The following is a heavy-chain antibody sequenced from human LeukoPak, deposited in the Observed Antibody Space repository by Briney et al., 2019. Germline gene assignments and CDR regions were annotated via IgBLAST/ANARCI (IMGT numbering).Heavy chain of an antibody. CDR1: GFRFSNYW. J-gene: IGHJ3*02. CDR2: IKQDGSEK. V-gene: IGHV3-7*01. Sequence: GGSLRLSCAASGFRFSNYWMTWVRQAPGKGLEWVANIKQDGSEKDYVGSVKGRFTISRDNAKNSLSLQMNSLRAEDTAVHFCARQDRDSSYAAFDIWGQGTMVTVSS. CDR3: ARQDRDSSYAAFDI. D-gene: IGHD2-2*01.